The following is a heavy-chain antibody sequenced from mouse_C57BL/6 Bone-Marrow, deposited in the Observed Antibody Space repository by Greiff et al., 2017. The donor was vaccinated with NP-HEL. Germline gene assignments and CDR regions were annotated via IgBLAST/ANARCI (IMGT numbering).Heavy chain of an antibody. CDR2: IDPENGDT. V-gene: IGHV14-4*01. Sequence: EVQLQESGAELVRPGASVKLSCTASGFNIKDDYMHWVKQRPEQGLEWIGWIDPENGDTEYASKFQGKATITADTSSNTAYLQLSSLTSEDTAVYYCTTGVVAPYWGQGTTLTVSS. CDR3: TTGVVAPY. CDR1: GFNIKDDY. D-gene: IGHD1-1*01. J-gene: IGHJ2*01.